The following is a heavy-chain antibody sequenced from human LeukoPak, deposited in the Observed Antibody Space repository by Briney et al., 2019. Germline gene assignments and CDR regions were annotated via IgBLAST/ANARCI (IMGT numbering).Heavy chain of an antibody. V-gene: IGHV4-34*01. J-gene: IGHJ5*02. Sequence: SETLSLTCAVYGGSFSGYYWSWIRQPPGKGLEWIGEINHSGSTNYNPSLKSRVTTSVDTSKNQFSLKLSSVTAADTAVYYCARGSHRRAWFDPWGQGTLVTVSS. CDR2: INHSGST. CDR1: GGSFSGYY. CDR3: ARGSHRRAWFDP.